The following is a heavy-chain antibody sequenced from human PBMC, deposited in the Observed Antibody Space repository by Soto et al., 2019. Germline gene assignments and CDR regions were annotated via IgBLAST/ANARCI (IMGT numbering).Heavy chain of an antibody. CDR1: GGSISSSNW. D-gene: IGHD3-10*01. CDR3: AREQYYGSGNYYTNFDL. CDR2: IYHSGST. V-gene: IGHV4-4*02. Sequence: SETLSLTCAVSGGSISSSNWWSWVRQPPGKGLEWIGEIYHSGSTNYSPSLKSRVTFSVDKSKNQFSLNLNSVTAADTAVYYCAREQYYGSGNYYTNFDLWGQGTLVT. J-gene: IGHJ4*02.